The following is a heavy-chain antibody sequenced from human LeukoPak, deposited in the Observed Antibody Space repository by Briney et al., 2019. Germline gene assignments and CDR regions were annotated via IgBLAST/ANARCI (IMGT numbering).Heavy chain of an antibody. J-gene: IGHJ4*02. CDR1: GFTFSSYA. CDR2: ISGSGGGGST. V-gene: IGHV3-23*01. Sequence: GGSLRLSCAASGFTFSSYAMSWVRQAPGKGREWVSAISGSGGGGSTYYADSVKGRFTISRDNSKNTLYLQMNSLRAEDTAVYYCAKSIAARLESDYWGQGTLVTVSS. CDR3: AKSIAARLESDY. D-gene: IGHD6-6*01.